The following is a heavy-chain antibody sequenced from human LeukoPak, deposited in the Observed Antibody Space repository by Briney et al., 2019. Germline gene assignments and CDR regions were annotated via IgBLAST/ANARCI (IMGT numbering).Heavy chain of an antibody. CDR1: GFTFSSYA. D-gene: IGHD2-2*01. V-gene: IGHV3-30*04. CDR3: AKGPDIVVVPAAHFDY. J-gene: IGHJ4*02. CDR2: ISYDGSNK. Sequence: KSGGSLRLSCAASGFTFSSYAMHWVRQAPGKGLEWVAIISYDGSNKYYADSVKGRFTISRDNSKNTLYLQMNSLRAEDTAVYYCAKGPDIVVVPAAHFDYWGQGTLVTVSS.